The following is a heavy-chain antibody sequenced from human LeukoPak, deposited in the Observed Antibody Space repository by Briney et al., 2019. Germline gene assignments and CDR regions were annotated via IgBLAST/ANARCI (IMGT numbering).Heavy chain of an antibody. V-gene: IGHV3-53*01. J-gene: IGHJ6*02. D-gene: IGHD3-3*01. Sequence: GGSLRLSCAASGFTVSSNYMSWLRQAPGKGLEWVSVIYSGGSTYYADSVKGRFTISRDNSKNTLYLQMNSLRAEDTAVYYCARDRVNFGYYYYGMDVWGQGTTVTVSS. CDR1: GFTVSSNY. CDR2: IYSGGST. CDR3: ARDRVNFGYYYYGMDV.